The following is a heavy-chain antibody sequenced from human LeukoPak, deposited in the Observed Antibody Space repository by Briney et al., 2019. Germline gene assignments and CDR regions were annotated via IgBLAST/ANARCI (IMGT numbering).Heavy chain of an antibody. J-gene: IGHJ6*02. D-gene: IGHD3-9*01. V-gene: IGHV4-34*01. CDR2: INHSGST. CDR1: GGSFSGYY. CDR3: ARVRYFDWLRKNYYGMDV. Sequence: KPSETLSLTCAVYGGSFSGYYWSWIRQPPGEGLEWIGEINHSGSTNYNPSLKSRVTISVDTSKNQFSLKLSSVTAADTAVYYCARVRYFDWLRKNYYGMDVWGQGTTVTVSS.